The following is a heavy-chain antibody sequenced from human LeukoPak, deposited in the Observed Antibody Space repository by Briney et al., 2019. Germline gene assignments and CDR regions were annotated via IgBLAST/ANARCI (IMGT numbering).Heavy chain of an antibody. CDR2: INTDGSGA. CDR3: ARDWRSEDWYLDL. J-gene: IGHJ2*01. Sequence: PGGPLRLSCAPPRFHFRNHWMHYVRHAPATMQVMASRINTDGSGAIYADSVKGRFIIARDNAKNTLYLQMNSLRAEDTAAYFCARDWRSEDWYLDLWGRGTLVTVSS. V-gene: IGHV3-74*01. CDR1: RFHFRNHW.